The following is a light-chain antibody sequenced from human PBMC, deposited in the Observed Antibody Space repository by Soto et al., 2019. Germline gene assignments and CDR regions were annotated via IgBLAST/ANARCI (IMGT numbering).Light chain of an antibody. J-gene: IGKJ1*01. CDR3: QQRSNWPPWT. CDR1: QSVSSY. Sequence: EIVLTQSPATLSLSPGERATLACRASQSVSSYLAWYQQKPGQAPRLLIYDASNRATGIPARFSGSGSGTDFTLTISILETEDFAVYYCQQRSNWPPWTFGQGTKLEIK. V-gene: IGKV3-11*01. CDR2: DAS.